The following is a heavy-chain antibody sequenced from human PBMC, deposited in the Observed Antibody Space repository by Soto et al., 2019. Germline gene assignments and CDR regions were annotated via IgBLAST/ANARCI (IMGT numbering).Heavy chain of an antibody. J-gene: IGHJ3*02. V-gene: IGHV4-34*01. Sequence: QVQLQQWGAGLLKPSETLSLTCAVYGGSFSGYYWSWIRQPPGKGLEWIGEINHSGSTNYNPSLKSRVTKSVDTSKNQFSLKLSSVTAADTAVYYCARGRATGFGSSSWGAFDIWGQGTMVTVSS. CDR2: INHSGST. CDR1: GGSFSGYY. D-gene: IGHD6-6*01. CDR3: ARGRATGFGSSSWGAFDI.